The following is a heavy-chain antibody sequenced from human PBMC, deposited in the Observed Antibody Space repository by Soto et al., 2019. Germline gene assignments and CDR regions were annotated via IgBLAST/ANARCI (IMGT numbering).Heavy chain of an antibody. CDR2: ISGSGDST. CDR1: GFTFSSYA. CDR3: ARRNSGWYFDL. Sequence: EVQLLESGGGLVQPGGSLRLSCEASGFTFSSYAMNWVRQAPGKGLQWVSAISGSGDSTYYADSVKGRFTISRDNSKNTLYLQMNSLRAEDTAVYYCARRNSGWYFDLWGRGTLVTVSS. V-gene: IGHV3-23*01. D-gene: IGHD4-4*01. J-gene: IGHJ2*01.